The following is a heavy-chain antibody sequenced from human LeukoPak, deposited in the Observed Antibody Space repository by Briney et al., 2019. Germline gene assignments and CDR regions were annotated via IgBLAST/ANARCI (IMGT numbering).Heavy chain of an antibody. J-gene: IGHJ4*02. CDR2: INPTGGST. CDR1: GYTFTSYY. Sequence: ASVKVSCKASGYTFTSYYMHWVRQAPGQGLEWMGIINPTGGSTTYTRKFQGRVTMTRDTSTSTVYMELSSLRSEDTAVYFCARGGGGRYYWVDYWGQGTLVTVSS. D-gene: IGHD1-26*01. CDR3: ARGGGGRYYWVDY. V-gene: IGHV1-46*01.